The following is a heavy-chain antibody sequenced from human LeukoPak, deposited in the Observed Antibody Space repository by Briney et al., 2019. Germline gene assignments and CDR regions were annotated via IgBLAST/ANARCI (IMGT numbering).Heavy chain of an antibody. CDR1: GYTLTELS. J-gene: IGHJ6*02. D-gene: IGHD6-13*01. CDR2: FDPEDGKT. CDR3: ATGYLVTAGLMDV. Sequence: GASVKVSCKVSGYTLTELSMFWVRQAPGKGLEWMGSFDPEDGKTVYAQKFQGRVTMTEDTSTDTAYMELSSLRSEDTAVYYCATGYLVTAGLMDVWAQGTTVTVSS. V-gene: IGHV1-24*01.